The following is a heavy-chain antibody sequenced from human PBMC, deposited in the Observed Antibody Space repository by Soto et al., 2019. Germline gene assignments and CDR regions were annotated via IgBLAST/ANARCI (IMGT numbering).Heavy chain of an antibody. Sequence: EVQMVESGGGLVQPGGSLRLSCAASGFIFNNYWMHWVRQVPGKGLMWVSRTQSRGSRIDYADSVKGRFTLSRDNARNKVYLQMNSLRVEDTAVYYCAGSGGIDHWGKGTLVTVSS. D-gene: IGHD3-3*01. V-gene: IGHV3-74*01. CDR3: AGSGGIDH. CDR1: GFIFNNYW. J-gene: IGHJ4*02. CDR2: TQSRGSRI.